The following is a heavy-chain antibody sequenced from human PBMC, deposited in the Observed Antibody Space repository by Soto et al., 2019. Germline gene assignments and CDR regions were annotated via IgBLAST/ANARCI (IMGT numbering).Heavy chain of an antibody. CDR1: GYTFTSYG. Sequence: GASVKVSCKASGYTFTSYGISWVRQAPGQGLEWMGWISAYNGNTNYAQKLQGRVTMTTDTSTSTAYMELRSLRSDDTAVYYCARERSYCTNGVCVGNFDYWGQGNLVTVSS. CDR2: ISAYNGNT. D-gene: IGHD2-8*01. J-gene: IGHJ4*02. V-gene: IGHV1-18*01. CDR3: ARERSYCTNGVCVGNFDY.